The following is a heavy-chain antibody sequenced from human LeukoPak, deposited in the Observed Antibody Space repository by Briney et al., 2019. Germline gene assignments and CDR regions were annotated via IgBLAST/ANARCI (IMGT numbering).Heavy chain of an antibody. CDR2: IIPIFGTA. V-gene: IGHV1-69*05. CDR1: GGTFSSYA. CDR3: AKICSSTSSDCDY. Sequence: SVKVSCKASGGTFSSYAISWVRQAPGQGLEWMGGIIPIFGTANYAQKFQGRVTITTDESTSTAYMELSSLRSEDTAVYYCAKICSSTSSDCDYWGQGTPVTVSS. D-gene: IGHD2-2*01. J-gene: IGHJ4*02.